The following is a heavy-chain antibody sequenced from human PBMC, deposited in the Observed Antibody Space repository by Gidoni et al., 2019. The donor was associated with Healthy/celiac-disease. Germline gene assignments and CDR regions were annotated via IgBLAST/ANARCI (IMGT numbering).Heavy chain of an antibody. J-gene: IGHJ4*02. Sequence: QVQLVESGGGVVQPGRSLRLSCAASGFTFRRYAIHWVRQAPGKGLEWVAVISYDGSNKYYADSVKGRFTISRDNSKNTLYLQMNSLRAEDTAVYYCARGSDSSGYYLLFDYWGQGTLVTVSS. D-gene: IGHD3-22*01. V-gene: IGHV3-30-3*01. CDR1: GFTFRRYA. CDR3: ARGSDSSGYYLLFDY. CDR2: ISYDGSNK.